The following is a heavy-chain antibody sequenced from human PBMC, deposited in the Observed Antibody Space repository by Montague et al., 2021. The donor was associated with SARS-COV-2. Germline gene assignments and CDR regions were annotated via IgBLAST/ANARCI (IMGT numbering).Heavy chain of an antibody. CDR1: GGSFSGHY. CDR3: ARGARQGYGFRLGSFDY. J-gene: IGHJ4*02. V-gene: IGHV4-34*01. CDR2: INHSGST. Sequence: SETLSLTCAVSGGSFSGHYWNWIRQPPGKGLEWIGQINHSGSTNNNPSLKSRVTMSVDTSKNQFSLKLGSVTAADTAVYYCARGARQGYGFRLGSFDYWGQGTLVTVSS. D-gene: IGHD3-10*01.